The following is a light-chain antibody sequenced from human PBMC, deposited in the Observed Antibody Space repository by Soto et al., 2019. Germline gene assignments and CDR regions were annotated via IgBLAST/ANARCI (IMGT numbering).Light chain of an antibody. CDR1: QDIRNY. CDR3: LQDYIYPLT. Sequence: AIQMTQSPSSLSASAGDKVTITCRASQDIRNYLGWYQQKPGKAPKLLIYAASSLQSGVPSRFSGSGSGTDFTLTISSLQPEDFATYYCLQDYIYPLTFGGGTKVEIK. V-gene: IGKV1-6*01. J-gene: IGKJ4*01. CDR2: AAS.